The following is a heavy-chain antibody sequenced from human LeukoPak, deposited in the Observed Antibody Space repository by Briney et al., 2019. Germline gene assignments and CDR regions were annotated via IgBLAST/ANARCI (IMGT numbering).Heavy chain of an antibody. CDR3: ATEGGYSYGL. J-gene: IGHJ4*02. CDR1: GGTFSSYA. D-gene: IGHD5-18*01. V-gene: IGHV1-69*05. Sequence: SVKVSCKASGGTFSSYAISWVRQAPGQGLEWMGRIIPIFGTANYAQKFQGRVTITTDESTSTAYVELSSLRSEDTAVYYCATEGGYSYGLWGQGTLVTVSS. CDR2: IIPIFGTA.